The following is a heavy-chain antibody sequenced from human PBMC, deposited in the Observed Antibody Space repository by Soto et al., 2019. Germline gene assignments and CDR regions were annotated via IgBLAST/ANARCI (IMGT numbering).Heavy chain of an antibody. CDR1: GGTFSSYA. J-gene: IGHJ5*02. V-gene: IGHV1-69*12. Sequence: QVQLVQSGAEVKKPGSSVKVSCKASGGTFSSYAISWVRQAPGHGLEWMGGIIPIFGTANYAQKFQGRVTITADESTSTAYMELSSLRSEDTAVYYCARTLYCSGGSCYSRWFDPWGQGTLVTVSS. CDR3: ARTLYCSGGSCYSRWFDP. D-gene: IGHD2-15*01. CDR2: IIPIFGTA.